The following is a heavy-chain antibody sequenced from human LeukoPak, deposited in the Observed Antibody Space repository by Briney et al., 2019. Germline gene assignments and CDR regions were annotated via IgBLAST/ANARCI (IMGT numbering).Heavy chain of an antibody. CDR1: GGSISSYY. J-gene: IGHJ4*02. D-gene: IGHD3-10*01. CDR2: IYYSGST. V-gene: IGHV4-59*08. Sequence: RASETLSLTCTVSGGSISSYYWSWIRQPPGKGLEWIGYIYYSGSTNYNPSLKSRVTISVDTSKNQFSLKLGSVTAADTAVYYCARLPMVRGVIRTAYFDYWGQGTLVTVSS. CDR3: ARLPMVRGVIRTAYFDY.